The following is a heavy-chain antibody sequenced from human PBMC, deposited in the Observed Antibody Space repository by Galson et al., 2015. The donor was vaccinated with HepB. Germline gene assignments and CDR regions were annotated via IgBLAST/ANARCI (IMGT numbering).Heavy chain of an antibody. Sequence: SLRLSCAASGFTFGDYAMSWFRQAPGKGLEWVGFIRSKAYGGTTEYAASVKGRFTISRDDSKSIAYLQMNSLKTEDTAVYYCTISRDGYNGDAFDIWGQGTMVTVSS. V-gene: IGHV3-49*03. D-gene: IGHD5-24*01. CDR2: IRSKAYGGTT. J-gene: IGHJ3*02. CDR3: TISRDGYNGDAFDI. CDR1: GFTFGDYA.